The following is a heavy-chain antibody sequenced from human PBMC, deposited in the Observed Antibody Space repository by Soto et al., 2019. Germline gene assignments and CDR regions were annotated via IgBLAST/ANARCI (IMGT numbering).Heavy chain of an antibody. CDR2: IYGSGSA. Sequence: SETLSLTCTVSGGAISVYTWNWIRQAPGKGPEWLGYIYGSGSANYNPSLKSRLTISVDTSKNQFSLNLSSVTAADTAIYYCARGQTVRAFEFWGQGIKVTVS. CDR1: GGAISVYT. D-gene: IGHD2-21*02. CDR3: ARGQTVRAFEF. J-gene: IGHJ3*01. V-gene: IGHV4-59*01.